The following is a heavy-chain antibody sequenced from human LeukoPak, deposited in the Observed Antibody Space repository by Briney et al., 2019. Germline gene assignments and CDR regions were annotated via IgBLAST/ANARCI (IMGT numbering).Heavy chain of an antibody. CDR2: INHSGST. J-gene: IGHJ5*02. Sequence: SETLSLTCAVYGGSFSGYYWSWIRQPPGRGLEWIGEINHSGSTNYNPSLKSRVTISVDTSKNQFSLKLSSVSAADTAAYYCARGLSVGAGATGNWFDPWGQGTLVTVSS. CDR3: ARGLSVGAGATGNWFDP. D-gene: IGHD1-26*01. V-gene: IGHV4-34*01. CDR1: GGSFSGYY.